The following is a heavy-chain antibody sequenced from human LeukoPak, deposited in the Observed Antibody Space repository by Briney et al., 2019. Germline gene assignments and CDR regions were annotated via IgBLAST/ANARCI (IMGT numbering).Heavy chain of an antibody. V-gene: IGHV3-74*01. CDR3: AGGRSYCTNGVCSWFDP. CDR2: INSDESST. D-gene: IGHD2-8*01. Sequence: GGSLRLSCAASGFTFSSYWMHWVRQAPGKGLVWVSRINSDESSTSYADSVKGRFTISRDNAKNTLYLQMNSLRAEDTAVYYCAGGRSYCTNGVCSWFDPWGQGTLVTVSS. CDR1: GFTFSSYW. J-gene: IGHJ5*02.